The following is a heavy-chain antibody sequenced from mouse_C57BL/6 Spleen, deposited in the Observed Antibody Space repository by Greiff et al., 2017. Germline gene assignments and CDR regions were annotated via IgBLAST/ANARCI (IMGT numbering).Heavy chain of an antibody. CDR2: ISYDVIN. J-gene: IGHJ3*01. V-gene: IGHV3-6*01. D-gene: IGHD4-1*02. Sequence: EVQLQESGPGLVKPSQSLSLTCSVTGYSITSGYYWNWIRQFPGNKLEWMDYISYDVINNYNPSLKNRISITRDTSKNQFFLKLNSVTTEDTATYYCASGLNWAWFAYWGQGTLVTVSA. CDR3: ASGLNWAWFAY. CDR1: GYSITSGYY.